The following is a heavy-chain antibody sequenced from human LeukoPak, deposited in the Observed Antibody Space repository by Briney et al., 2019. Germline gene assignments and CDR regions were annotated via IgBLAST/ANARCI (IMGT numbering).Heavy chain of an antibody. CDR3: ARQIGGGWSFDY. V-gene: IGHV3-23*01. CDR2: IFPSGGEI. J-gene: IGHJ4*02. CDR1: GFTFSTFA. D-gene: IGHD6-19*01. Sequence: GGSLRLSCAASGFTFSTFAMIWVRQPPGRGLEWVSSIFPSGGEIHYADSVRGRFTLSRDNSKNTLYLQMNSLRVDDTAVYYCARQIGGGWSFDYWGQGTLVTVSS.